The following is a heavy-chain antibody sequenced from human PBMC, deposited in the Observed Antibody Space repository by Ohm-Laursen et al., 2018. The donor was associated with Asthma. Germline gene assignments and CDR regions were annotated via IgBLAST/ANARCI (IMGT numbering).Heavy chain of an antibody. CDR3: ARAGEYCSGGSCYSLGYYYYGMDV. Sequence: SSVKVSCKASGGTFSSYAISWVRQAPGQGLEWMGGIIPIFGTANYAQKFQGRVTITADESTSTAYMELSSLRSEDTAVYYCARAGEYCSGGSCYSLGYYYYGMDVWGQGTTVTVSS. J-gene: IGHJ6*02. CDR1: GGTFSSYA. D-gene: IGHD2-15*01. CDR2: IIPIFGTA. V-gene: IGHV1-69*01.